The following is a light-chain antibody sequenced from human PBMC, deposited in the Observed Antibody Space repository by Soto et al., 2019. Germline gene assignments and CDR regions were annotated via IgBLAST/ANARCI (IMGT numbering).Light chain of an antibody. Sequence: QSVLTQPASVSGSPGQSITISCTGTSRDIGTYDLVSWYQQLPGTAPKLIIYEITKRPSGASPRFSGSKSDNTASLTISGLRAEDEADYYCGSDADTGTYVFGTGTKVTVL. J-gene: IGLJ1*01. CDR1: SRDIGTYDL. V-gene: IGLV2-23*02. CDR3: GSDADTGTYV. CDR2: EIT.